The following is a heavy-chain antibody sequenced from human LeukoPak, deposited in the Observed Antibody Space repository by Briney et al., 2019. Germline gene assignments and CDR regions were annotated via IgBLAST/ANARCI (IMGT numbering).Heavy chain of an antibody. CDR2: IHYDGSNQ. CDR3: VKGSAYYFDY. Sequence: GGSLRLSCAASGFTFSSYGIHWVRQAPGKGLEWVTFIHYDGSNQFYADSVKGRFTISRDNSKNTLDLQMNSLRGEDTAVYYCVKGSAYYFDYWGQGTLVTVSS. V-gene: IGHV3-30*02. CDR1: GFTFSSYG. D-gene: IGHD6-19*01. J-gene: IGHJ4*02.